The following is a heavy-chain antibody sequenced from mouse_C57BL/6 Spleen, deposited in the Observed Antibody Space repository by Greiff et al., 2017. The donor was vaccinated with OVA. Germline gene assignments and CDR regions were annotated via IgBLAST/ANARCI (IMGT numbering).Heavy chain of an antibody. CDR3: ARNWGYGSSYDYFDY. CDR2: IWSGGST. Sequence: VQLQQSGPGLVQPSQSLSITCTVSGFSLTSYGVHWVRQSPGKGLEWLGVIWSGGSTDYNAAFISRLSISKDNSKSQVFFKMNSLQADDTAIYYCARNWGYGSSYDYFDYWGQGTTLTVSS. J-gene: IGHJ2*01. D-gene: IGHD1-1*01. CDR1: GFSLTSYG. V-gene: IGHV2-2*01.